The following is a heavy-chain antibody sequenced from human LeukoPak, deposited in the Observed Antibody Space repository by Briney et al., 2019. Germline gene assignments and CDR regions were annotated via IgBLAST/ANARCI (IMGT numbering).Heavy chain of an antibody. CDR1: GGSFSGYY. V-gene: IGHV4-34*01. CDR2: INHSGST. D-gene: IGHD2-2*01. J-gene: IGHJ5*02. Sequence: SETLSLTCAVYGGSFSGYYWSWIRQPPGKGLEWIGEINHSGSTNYNPSLKSRVTISVDTSKNQFSLRLNSVTAADTAVYYCARRYCRSTSCYWHWFDPWGQGTLVTVSS. CDR3: ARRYCRSTSCYWHWFDP.